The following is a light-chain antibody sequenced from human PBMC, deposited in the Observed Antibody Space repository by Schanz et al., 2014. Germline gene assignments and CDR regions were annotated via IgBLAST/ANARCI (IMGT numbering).Light chain of an antibody. CDR1: ASDVGGYNY. CDR2: DVS. Sequence: QSALTQPASVSGSPGQSITISCTGTASDVGGYNYVSWYQQYPGKAPKLLIYDVSHRPSGVSNRFSGSKSGNTASLTISGLQAEDEADYYCCSYAGLSSWVFGGGTKLTVL. CDR3: CSYAGLSSWV. V-gene: IGLV2-23*02. J-gene: IGLJ3*02.